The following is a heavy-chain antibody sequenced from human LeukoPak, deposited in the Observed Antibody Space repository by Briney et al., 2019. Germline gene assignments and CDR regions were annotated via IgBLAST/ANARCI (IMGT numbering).Heavy chain of an antibody. Sequence: PSETLSLTCTVSGGSISSYYWSWIRQPPGKGLEWIGYIYYSGSTNYNPSLKSRVTISVDTSKNQFSLKLSSVTAADTAVYYCARGGGSGHNWFDPWGQGTLVTVSS. J-gene: IGHJ5*02. CDR1: GGSISSYY. CDR2: IYYSGST. D-gene: IGHD6-19*01. CDR3: ARGGGSGHNWFDP. V-gene: IGHV4-59*01.